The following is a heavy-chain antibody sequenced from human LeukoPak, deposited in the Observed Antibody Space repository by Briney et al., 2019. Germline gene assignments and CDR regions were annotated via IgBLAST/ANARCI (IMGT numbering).Heavy chain of an antibody. V-gene: IGHV4-39*01. CDR3: ARHMPVDY. Sequence: SETLSLTCTVSGGSISSSSYYWGWIRQPPGKGLEWIGSIYYSGSTYYNPSLKSRVTISVDTSKNQFSLKLSSVTAADTAVYYCARHMPVDYWGQGTLVTVSS. D-gene: IGHD2-2*01. J-gene: IGHJ4*02. CDR1: GGSISSSSYY. CDR2: IYYSGST.